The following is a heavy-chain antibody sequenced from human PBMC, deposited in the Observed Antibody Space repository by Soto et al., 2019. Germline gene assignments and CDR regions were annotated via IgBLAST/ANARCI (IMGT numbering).Heavy chain of an antibody. Sequence: PGGSLRLSCAASGFTFSRYGMHWVRQAPGKGREWVAVIWYDGSNKYYADSVKGRFTISRDNSKNTLYLQMNSLRAEDTAVYYCAREILYYDVWSGYFDYWGQGT. CDR1: GFTFSRYG. D-gene: IGHD3-3*01. V-gene: IGHV3-33*01. CDR2: IWYDGSNK. J-gene: IGHJ4*02. CDR3: AREILYYDVWSGYFDY.